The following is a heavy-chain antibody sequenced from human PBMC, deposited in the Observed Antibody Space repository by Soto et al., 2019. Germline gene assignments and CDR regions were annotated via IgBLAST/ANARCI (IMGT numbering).Heavy chain of an antibody. CDR2: IKSKTDGGTT. Sequence: PGGSLRLSCAASGFTFSNAWMNWVRQAPGKGLEWVGRIKSKTDGGTTDYAAPVKGRFTISRDDSKNTLYLQMNSLKTEDTAVYYCTTERLLWFGELFRDGNDYWGQGTLVTVSS. V-gene: IGHV3-15*07. D-gene: IGHD3-10*01. J-gene: IGHJ4*02. CDR3: TTERLLWFGELFRDGNDY. CDR1: GFTFSNAW.